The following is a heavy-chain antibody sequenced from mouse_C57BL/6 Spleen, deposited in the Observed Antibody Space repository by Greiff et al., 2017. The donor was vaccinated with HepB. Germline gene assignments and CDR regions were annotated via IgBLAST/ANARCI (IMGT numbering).Heavy chain of an antibody. Sequence: QVQLKESGAELVRPGTSVKVSCKASGYAFTNYLIEWVKQRPGQGLEWIGVINPGSGGTNYNEKFKGKATLTGDKSSSTAYMQLSSLTSEDSAVYFCARYYYGSSLDYWGQGTTLTVSS. V-gene: IGHV1-54*01. CDR2: INPGSGGT. CDR3: ARYYYGSSLDY. J-gene: IGHJ2*01. D-gene: IGHD1-1*01. CDR1: GYAFTNYL.